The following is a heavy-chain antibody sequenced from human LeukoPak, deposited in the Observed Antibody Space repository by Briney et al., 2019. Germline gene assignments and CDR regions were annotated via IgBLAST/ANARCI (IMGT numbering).Heavy chain of an antibody. D-gene: IGHD3-3*01. CDR3: ARDAEGHHWSGGYFDY. CDR2: ISSSSTYI. Sequence: PGGSLRLSCAASGFTFSSYSMNWVRQAPGKGLEWASSISSSSTYIYYADSVKGRLTISRDNAKNSLYLQMNSLREEDTAVYYCARDAEGHHWSGGYFDYWGQGTVVTVSS. J-gene: IGHJ4*02. V-gene: IGHV3-21*01. CDR1: GFTFSSYS.